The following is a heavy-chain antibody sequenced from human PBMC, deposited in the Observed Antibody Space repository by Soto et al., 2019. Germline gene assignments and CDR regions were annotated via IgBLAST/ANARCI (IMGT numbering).Heavy chain of an antibody. J-gene: IGHJ5*02. CDR1: GFTFSSYS. CDR2: ISSSSSTI. CDR3: ARPDSGSYCGGECYLYSWFDP. D-gene: IGHD2-21*01. Sequence: GGSLRLSCAASGFTFSSYSMNWVRQAPGKGLEWVSYISSSSSTIYYADSVKGRFTISRDNAKNSLYLQMNSLRAEDTAVYYCARPDSGSYCGGECYLYSWFDPWGQGTTVTVSS. V-gene: IGHV3-48*01.